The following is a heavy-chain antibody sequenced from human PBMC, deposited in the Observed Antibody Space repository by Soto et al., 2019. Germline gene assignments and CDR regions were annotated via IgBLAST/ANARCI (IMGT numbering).Heavy chain of an antibody. CDR3: ARDAYYYDSSGYYSDY. CDR1: GFTFSSYA. Sequence: GSLRLSCAASGFTFSSYAMSWVRQAPGKGLEWVSYISSSGSTIYYADSVKGRFTISRDNAKNSLYLQMNSLRAEDTAVYYCARDAYYYDSSGYYSDYCGQGTLVTVSS. CDR2: ISSSGSTI. D-gene: IGHD3-22*01. V-gene: IGHV3-48*04. J-gene: IGHJ4*02.